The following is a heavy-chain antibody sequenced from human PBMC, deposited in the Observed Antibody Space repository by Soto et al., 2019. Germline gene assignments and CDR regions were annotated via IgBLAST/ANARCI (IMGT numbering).Heavy chain of an antibody. V-gene: IGHV1-18*01. CDR1: GYTFTSYG. CDR2: ISAYNGNT. Sequence: GASVKVSCKASGYTFTSYGISWVRQAPGQGLEWMGWISAYNGNTNYAQKLQGRVTMTTDTSTSTAYMELRSLRSDDTAVYYCARGARITMIVVVSPLDYWGQGTLVTVSS. D-gene: IGHD3-22*01. J-gene: IGHJ4*02. CDR3: ARGARITMIVVVSPLDY.